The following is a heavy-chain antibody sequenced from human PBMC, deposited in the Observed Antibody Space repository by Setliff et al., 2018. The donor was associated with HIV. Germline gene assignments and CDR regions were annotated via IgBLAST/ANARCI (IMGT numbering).Heavy chain of an antibody. CDR2: IYPGDSNT. CDR1: GYSFISYW. Sequence: GESLKISCQGSGYSFISYWIGWVRQMPGKGLEWMGIIYPGDSNTRYSPSFQGQVTISADKSISTAFLQWNSLKASDTAMYYCATDVALAGPFHHWGQGTLVTVSS. V-gene: IGHV5-51*01. J-gene: IGHJ1*01. CDR3: ATDVALAGPFHH. D-gene: IGHD6-13*01.